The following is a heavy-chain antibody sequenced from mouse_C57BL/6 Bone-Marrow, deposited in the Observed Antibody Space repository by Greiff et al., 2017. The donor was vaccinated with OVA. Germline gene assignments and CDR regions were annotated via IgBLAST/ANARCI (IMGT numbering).Heavy chain of an antibody. J-gene: IGHJ2*01. Sequence: QQPGAELVKPGASVKLSCKASGYTFTSYWMHWVKQRPGQGLEWIGMIHPNSGSTNYNEKFKSKATLTVDKSSSTAYMQLSSLTSEDSAVYYCARITTVVAFDYWGQGTTLTVSS. CDR2: IHPNSGST. V-gene: IGHV1-64*01. D-gene: IGHD1-1*01. CDR3: ARITTVVAFDY. CDR1: GYTFTSYW.